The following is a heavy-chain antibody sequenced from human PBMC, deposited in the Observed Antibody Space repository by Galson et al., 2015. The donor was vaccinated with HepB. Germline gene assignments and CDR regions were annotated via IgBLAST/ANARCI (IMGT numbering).Heavy chain of an antibody. V-gene: IGHV1-2*02. CDR2: INPKSGVT. CDR3: ARDRTGFRDAFDI. J-gene: IGHJ3*02. Sequence: SVKVSCKASGYSFTGCYIHWVRQAPGQGLEWMGWINPKSGVTNYAQKFQDRVTMTRDTSTNTAYMESTSLGSADTAVYYCARDRTGFRDAFDIWGQGTMVTVSS. D-gene: IGHD3-9*01. CDR1: GYSFTGCY.